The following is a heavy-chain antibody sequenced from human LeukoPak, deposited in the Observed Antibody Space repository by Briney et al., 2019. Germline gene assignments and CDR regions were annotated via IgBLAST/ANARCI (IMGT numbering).Heavy chain of an antibody. J-gene: IGHJ5*02. CDR1: GGTFSSYA. CDR2: IIPIFGTA. CDR3: ARGLSVQLWLAH. D-gene: IGHD5-18*01. V-gene: IGHV1-69*05. Sequence: ASVKVSCKASGGTFSSYAISWVRQAPGQGLEWMGGIIPIFGTANYAQKFQGRVTITTDESTSTAYMELSSLRSEDTAVYYCARGLSVQLWLAHWGQGTLVTVSS.